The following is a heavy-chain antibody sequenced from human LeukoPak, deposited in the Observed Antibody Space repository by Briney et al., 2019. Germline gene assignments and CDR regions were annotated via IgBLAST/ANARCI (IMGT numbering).Heavy chain of an antibody. CDR2: INPSGGST. V-gene: IGHV1-46*01. CDR3: AREITMIVVDHLDAFDI. CDR1: GYTFTSYY. J-gene: IGHJ3*02. Sequence: ASVKVSCKASGYTFTSYYMHWVRQAPGQGLEWMGIINPSGGSTSYAQKFQGRVTMTRDMSTSTVYMERSSLRSEDTAVYYCAREITMIVVDHLDAFDIWGQGTMVTVSS. D-gene: IGHD3-22*01.